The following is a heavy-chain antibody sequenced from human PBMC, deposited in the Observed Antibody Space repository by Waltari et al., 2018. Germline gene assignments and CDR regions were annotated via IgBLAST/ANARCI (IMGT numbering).Heavy chain of an antibody. CDR1: GFTFSSYG. Sequence: QVQLVESGGGVVQPGGSLRLSCAASGFTFSSYGMHWVRQAPGKGLEWVAFIRYDGSNKYYADSVKGRFTISRDNSKNTLYLQMNSLGAEETAVYYCANHRQGGDYYDSSGYPFKGNFDYWGQGTLVTVSS. CDR2: IRYDGSNK. V-gene: IGHV3-30*02. D-gene: IGHD3-22*01. CDR3: ANHRQGGDYYDSSGYPFKGNFDY. J-gene: IGHJ4*02.